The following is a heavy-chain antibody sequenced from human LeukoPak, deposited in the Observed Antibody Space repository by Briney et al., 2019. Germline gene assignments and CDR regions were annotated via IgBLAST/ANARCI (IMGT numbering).Heavy chain of an antibody. CDR1: GFTFSGYA. CDR3: ARADLIAVTTSTYYGLDV. J-gene: IGHJ6*02. CDR2: ISHDGRNE. V-gene: IGHV3-30*04. D-gene: IGHD4-17*01. Sequence: PGRSLRLSCAASGFTFSGYAMHWVRQAPGKGLEWVATISHDGRNEYYPDSVKGRFTISRDNSKNTLYLQMNGLRGEDTAVYFCARADLIAVTTSTYYGLDVWGHGTTVTVSS.